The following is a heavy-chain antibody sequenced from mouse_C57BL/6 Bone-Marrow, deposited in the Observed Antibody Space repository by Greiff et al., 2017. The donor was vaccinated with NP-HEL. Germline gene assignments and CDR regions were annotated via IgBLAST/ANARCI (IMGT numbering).Heavy chain of an antibody. D-gene: IGHD1-1*01. CDR2: IYPGGGYT. J-gene: IGHJ2*01. CDR1: GYTFTNYW. Sequence: VNLVESGAELVRPGTSVKMSCKASGYTFTNYWIGWAKQRPGHGLEWIGDIYPGGGYTNYNEKFKGKATLTADKSSSTAYMQFSSLTSEDSAIYYCARGSSYYYFDYWGQGTTLTVSS. CDR3: ARGSSYYYFDY. V-gene: IGHV1-63*01.